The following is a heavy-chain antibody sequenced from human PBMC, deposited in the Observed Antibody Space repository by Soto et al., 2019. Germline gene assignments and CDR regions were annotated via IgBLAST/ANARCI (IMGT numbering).Heavy chain of an antibody. CDR3: ARGGWYVDY. CDR1: GGSMSGHY. V-gene: IGHV4-59*11. CDR2: IYYSGST. J-gene: IGHJ4*02. Sequence: TSETLSLTCTVSGGSMSGHYWSWFRQPPGKGLEWIGYIYYSGSTNYNPSLKSRVTISVDTSKNPFSLKLSSVTAADTAVYYCARGGWYVDYWGQGTLVTVSS. D-gene: IGHD6-19*01.